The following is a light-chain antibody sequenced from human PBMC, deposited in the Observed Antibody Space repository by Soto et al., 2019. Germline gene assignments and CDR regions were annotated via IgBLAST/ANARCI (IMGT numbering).Light chain of an antibody. CDR1: SNDVGGYNY. CDR3: SSYTTSSTL. Sequence: QSALTQPASVSGSPGQSITISCTGASNDVGGYNYVSWYQQYPGKAPKVIIYDVTNRPSGVSNRFSGSKPGNKASLTISGLQAEDEADYYCSSYTTSSTLLGGGTKVTVL. V-gene: IGLV2-14*01. CDR2: DVT. J-gene: IGLJ2*01.